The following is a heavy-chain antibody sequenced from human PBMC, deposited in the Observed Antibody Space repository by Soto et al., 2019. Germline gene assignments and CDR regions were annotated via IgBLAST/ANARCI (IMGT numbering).Heavy chain of an antibody. CDR1: GFTFSSYA. CDR2: MWYDRSHT. Sequence: QAHLVESGGGVVQPGGSLRLSCAASGFTFSSYAMHWVRQAPGKGLEWVALMWYDRSHTYYAESVKGRCNISRDESKNMLFLHMSVLRAEDTAVYYCSRDRSWRTGYYSGIDVWGQGTTVTVS. J-gene: IGHJ6*02. V-gene: IGHV3-33*01. CDR3: SRDRSWRTGYYSGIDV. D-gene: IGHD1-1*01.